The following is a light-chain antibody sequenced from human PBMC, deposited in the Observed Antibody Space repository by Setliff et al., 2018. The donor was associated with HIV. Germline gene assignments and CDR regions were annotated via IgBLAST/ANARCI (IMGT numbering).Light chain of an antibody. CDR3: ISHATTNTLP. CDR2: EVR. V-gene: IGLV2-14*01. J-gene: IGLJ1*01. Sequence: QSALTRPASVSGSPGQSITISCTGTSSDVGGYSYVSWYQQHPGKAPKLIIYEVRNRPSGVSNRFSGSKSGNTASLTISGLQAEDEADYYCISHATTNTLPFGTGTKVTVL. CDR1: SSDVGGYSY.